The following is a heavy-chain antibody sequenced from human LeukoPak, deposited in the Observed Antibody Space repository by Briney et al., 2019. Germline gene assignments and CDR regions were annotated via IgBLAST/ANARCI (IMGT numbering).Heavy chain of an antibody. CDR2: INPNGGTT. CDR1: GCIFITHY. Sequence: ASVKVSCKTSGCIFITHYMHWVRQAPGQGLEWMGVINPNGGTTNYPQKFQGRVTMTTDSSTSTVYMELSSLTSEDTALYYCGRGNYYDSSAYYLDYWGQGTLVTVSS. J-gene: IGHJ4*02. CDR3: GRGNYYDSSAYYLDY. D-gene: IGHD3-22*01. V-gene: IGHV1-46*01.